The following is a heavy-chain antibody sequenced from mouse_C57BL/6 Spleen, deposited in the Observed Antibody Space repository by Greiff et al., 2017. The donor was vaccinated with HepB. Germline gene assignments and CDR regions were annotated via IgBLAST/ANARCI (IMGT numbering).Heavy chain of an antibody. CDR3: TRGDDDRVAY. D-gene: IGHD2-4*01. Sequence: VQLQQSGAELVRPGASVTLSCKASGYTFTDYEMHWVKQTPVHGLEWIGAIDPETGGTAYNQKFKGKAILTADKSSSTAYMELCSLTSEDSAVYYCTRGDDDRVAYWGQGTLVTVAA. J-gene: IGHJ3*01. V-gene: IGHV1-15*01. CDR1: GYTFTDYE. CDR2: IDPETGGT.